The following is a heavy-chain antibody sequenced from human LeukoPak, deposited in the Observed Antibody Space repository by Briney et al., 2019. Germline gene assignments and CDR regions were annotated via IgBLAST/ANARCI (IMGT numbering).Heavy chain of an antibody. J-gene: IGHJ4*02. D-gene: IGHD1-26*01. V-gene: IGHV3-48*03. CDR2: ISSSGSTI. Sequence: GGSLRLSCAASGFTFSSYEMNWVRQAPGKGLEWVSYISSSGSTIYYADSVKGRFTISRDNAENSLYLQMNSLRAEDTAVYYCARGDSGSYYFDYWGQGTLVTVSS. CDR1: GFTFSSYE. CDR3: ARGDSGSYYFDY.